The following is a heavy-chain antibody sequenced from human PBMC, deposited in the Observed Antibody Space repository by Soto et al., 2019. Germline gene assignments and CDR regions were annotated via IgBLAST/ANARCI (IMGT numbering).Heavy chain of an antibody. CDR2: ISGSGGST. CDR1: GFTFSSYA. Sequence: GGSLRLSCAASGFTFSSYAMSWVRQAPGKGLEWVSAISGSGGSTYYADSVKGRFTISRDNSKNTLYLQMNSLRAEDTAVYYCAKDGSRGNYYDSSGYYPFDYWGQGTLVTVSS. D-gene: IGHD3-22*01. V-gene: IGHV3-23*01. J-gene: IGHJ4*02. CDR3: AKDGSRGNYYDSSGYYPFDY.